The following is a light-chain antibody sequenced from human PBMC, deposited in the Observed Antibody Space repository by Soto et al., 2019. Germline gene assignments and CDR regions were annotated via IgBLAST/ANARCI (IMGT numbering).Light chain of an antibody. Sequence: EIVLTQSPATLSLSPGERATLSCRASQSVSSYLAWYQQKPGQAPRLLIYDASNRATGIPARFSGSGSGTDFTLTISSLEPEDFAVYYCQQRSNWPPAITFGGGTKVEIQ. CDR3: QQRSNWPPAIT. J-gene: IGKJ4*01. V-gene: IGKV3-11*01. CDR2: DAS. CDR1: QSVSSY.